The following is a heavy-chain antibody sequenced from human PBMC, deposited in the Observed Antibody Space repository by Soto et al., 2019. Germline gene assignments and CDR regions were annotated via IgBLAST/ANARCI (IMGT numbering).Heavy chain of an antibody. D-gene: IGHD2-15*01. J-gene: IGHJ4*02. CDR1: GYTFTRYD. CDR2: FNPNSGKT. V-gene: IGHV1-8*01. Sequence: GASVKVSCKASGYTFTRYDINWVRQAPGQGLEWMGCFNPNSGKTGYAQKFQGRVTMTENTSIGTAYMELSSLRSEDTAVYYCATCCPDYWGQGTLVTVSS. CDR3: ATCCPDY.